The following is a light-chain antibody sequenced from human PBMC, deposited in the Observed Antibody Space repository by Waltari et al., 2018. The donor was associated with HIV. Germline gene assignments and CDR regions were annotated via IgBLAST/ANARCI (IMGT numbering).Light chain of an antibody. CDR2: DVY. CDR3: SSYSSTTGHVV. Sequence: QSGLAQPASVSGSLGETIAIVCTGSTADIAGDHHVSWYQQYTGKPPRLLIYDVYQRPSGVSDRFSGSRSGNTASLTTSGLLTDDESEYFCSSYSSTTGHVVFGGGTKVTVL. J-gene: IGLJ2*01. CDR1: TADIAGDHH. V-gene: IGLV2-14*03.